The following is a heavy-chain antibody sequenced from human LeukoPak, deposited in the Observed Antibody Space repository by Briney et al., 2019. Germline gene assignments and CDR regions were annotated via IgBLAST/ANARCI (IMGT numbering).Heavy chain of an antibody. CDR3: ARDDSSSWYEDY. J-gene: IGHJ4*02. CDR2: IRFDGSNK. V-gene: IGHV3-30*02. CDR1: GFTFSSYG. Sequence: PGGSLRLSCAASGFTFSSYGMDWVRQARGKGLEWVAFIRFDGSNKYYAESVKGRFTISRDNSKNSLCLQMNSLRAEDTAVYYCARDDSSSWYEDYWGQGTLVTVSS. D-gene: IGHD6-13*01.